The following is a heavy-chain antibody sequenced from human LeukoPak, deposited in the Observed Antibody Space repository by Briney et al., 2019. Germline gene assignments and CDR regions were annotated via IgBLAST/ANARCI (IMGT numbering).Heavy chain of an antibody. CDR1: GFTVSSNY. V-gene: IGHV3-66*01. D-gene: IGHD3-9*01. CDR3: RHRYYDILTGYCGDNWFDP. CDR2: IYSGGST. J-gene: IGHJ5*02. Sequence: GGSLRLSCAASGFTVSSNYMSWVRQAPGKGLEWVSVIYSGGSTYYADSVKGRFTISRDNSKNTLYLQMNSLRAEDTAVYYSRHRYYDILTGYCGDNWFDPWGQGTLVTVSS.